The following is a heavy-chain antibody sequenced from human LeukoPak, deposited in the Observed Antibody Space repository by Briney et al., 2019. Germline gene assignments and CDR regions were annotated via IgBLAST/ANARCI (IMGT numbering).Heavy chain of an antibody. CDR1: GYTFTSYD. V-gene: IGHV1-8*01. D-gene: IGHD1-26*01. CDR2: MNPNSGNT. J-gene: IGHJ4*02. CDR3: ARDSRWELEFHFDY. Sequence: ASVKVSCKASGYTFTSYDINWVRQATGQGLEWMGWMNPNSGNTGYAQKFQGRVTMTTDTSTSTAYMELRSLRSDDTAVYYCARDSRWELEFHFDYWGQGTLVTVSS.